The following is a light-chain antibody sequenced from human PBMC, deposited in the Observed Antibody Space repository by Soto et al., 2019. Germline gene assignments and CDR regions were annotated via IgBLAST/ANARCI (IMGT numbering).Light chain of an antibody. CDR1: QSVSTF. V-gene: IGKV3D-15*01. CDR2: AAS. CDR3: QQYNNWPQT. J-gene: IGKJ1*01. Sequence: EIVLTQSPATLSLSPGERATLSCRASQSVSTFLAWYQEKPGQSPRLLIYAASNRATGIPARFSASGSGTEFTLTISSLQSEDFAVYYCQQYNNWPQTFGQGTKVDI.